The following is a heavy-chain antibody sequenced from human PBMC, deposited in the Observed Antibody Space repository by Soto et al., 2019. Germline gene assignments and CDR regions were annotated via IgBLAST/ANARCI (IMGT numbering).Heavy chain of an antibody. D-gene: IGHD2-2*01. CDR3: ARSQGSSTSLEIYYYYYYGMDV. J-gene: IGHJ6*02. V-gene: IGHV1-69*01. Sequence: QVQLVQSGAEVKKPGSSVKVSCKASGGTFSSYAISWVRQAPGQGLEWMGGSIPISGTANYAQKFPGRVTITADESTSTAYMELSSLRSEDTAVYYCARSQGSSTSLEIYYYYYYGMDVWGQGTTVTVSS. CDR1: GGTFSSYA. CDR2: SIPISGTA.